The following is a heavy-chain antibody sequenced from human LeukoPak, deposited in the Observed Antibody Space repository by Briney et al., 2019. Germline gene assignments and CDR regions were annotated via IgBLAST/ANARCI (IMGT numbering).Heavy chain of an antibody. CDR3: AKDREGYYYDSSGFDY. J-gene: IGHJ4*02. CDR1: GFTFSSYA. V-gene: IGHV3-23*01. Sequence: GGSLRLSCAASGFTFSSYALTWVRQAPGKGLEWVSGISGSGTTTYYADSVKGRFTISRDNSKNTLYLQMNSLRAEDTAVYYCAKDREGYYYDSSGFDYWGQGTLVTVSS. CDR2: ISGSGTTT. D-gene: IGHD3-22*01.